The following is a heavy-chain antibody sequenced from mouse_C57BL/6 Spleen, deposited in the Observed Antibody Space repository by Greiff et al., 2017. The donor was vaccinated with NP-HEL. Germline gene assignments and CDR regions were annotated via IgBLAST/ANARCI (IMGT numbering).Heavy chain of an antibody. Sequence: EVKVVESGGGLVKPGGSLKLSCAASGFTFSSYAMSWVRQTPEKRLEWVATISDGGSYTYYPDNVKGRFTISRDNAKNNLYLQMSHLKSEDTAMYYSARVGYSNNDYAMDYWGQGTSVTVSS. D-gene: IGHD2-5*01. CDR3: ARVGYSNNDYAMDY. CDR2: ISDGGSYT. V-gene: IGHV5-4*03. CDR1: GFTFSSYA. J-gene: IGHJ4*01.